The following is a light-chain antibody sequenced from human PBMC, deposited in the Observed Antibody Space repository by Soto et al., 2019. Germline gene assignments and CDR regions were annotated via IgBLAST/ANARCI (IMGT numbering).Light chain of an antibody. CDR1: QSVSSSN. Sequence: EIVSTQSLGTLSLSPGERVTLSCRSSQSVSSSNLAWYQQKPGQAPRLLIYGASSRATGIPDRFSGSGSGTDFTLTISRLEPEDFAVYSCQQYNTWPPTFGQGTKVDIK. J-gene: IGKJ1*01. CDR3: QQYNTWPPT. CDR2: GAS. V-gene: IGKV3-20*01.